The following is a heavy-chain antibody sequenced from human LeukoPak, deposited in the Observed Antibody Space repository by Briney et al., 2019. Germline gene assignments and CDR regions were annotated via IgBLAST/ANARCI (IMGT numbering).Heavy chain of an antibody. CDR1: GYTSNSYW. J-gene: IGHJ4*02. D-gene: IGHD5-24*01. CDR3: ATRDGYNLLS. Sequence: GESLKISCKGSGYTSNSYWIGWVRQMPGKGLEWIGIIYPIESKTKYSQSFEGQVTISADKSINTAYLQWTSLKASDTAMYFCATRDGYNLLSWGQGTLVTVSS. V-gene: IGHV5-51*01. CDR2: IYPIESKT.